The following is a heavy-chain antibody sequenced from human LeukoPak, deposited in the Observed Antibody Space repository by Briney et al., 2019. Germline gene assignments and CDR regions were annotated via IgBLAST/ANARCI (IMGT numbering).Heavy chain of an antibody. CDR2: ISSNGGST. CDR1: GFTFSSYA. J-gene: IGHJ4*02. CDR3: VKDRPPTIGGYRPRGVFDY. D-gene: IGHD3-22*01. Sequence: PGGSLRLSCSASGFTFSSYAMHWVRQAPGKGLEYVSAISSNGGSTYYADSVKGRFTISRDNSKNTLYLQMSSLRAEDTAVYYCVKDRPPTIGGYRPRGVFDYWGQGTLVTVSS. V-gene: IGHV3-64D*06.